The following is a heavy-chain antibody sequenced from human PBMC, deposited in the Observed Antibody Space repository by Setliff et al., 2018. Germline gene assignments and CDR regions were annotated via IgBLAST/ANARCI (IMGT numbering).Heavy chain of an antibody. V-gene: IGHV4-61*09. CDR1: GDSISSGINY. Sequence: SETLSLTCTVSGDSISSGINYWSWIRQPAGKGLEWIGHIDPSGNTNYSPSLKSRVTISGDTSKNQFSLKLTSVTAADTAVYYCARALGSGSYYNSRPYYSDYWGQGTLVTVSS. CDR3: ARALGSGSYYNSRPYYSDY. D-gene: IGHD3-10*01. J-gene: IGHJ4*02. CDR2: IDPSGNT.